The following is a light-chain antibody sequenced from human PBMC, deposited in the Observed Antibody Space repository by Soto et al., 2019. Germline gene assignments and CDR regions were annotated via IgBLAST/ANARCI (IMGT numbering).Light chain of an antibody. V-gene: IGLV1-44*01. Sequence: QLVLTHPPSASGTPGQRVTISWSGSSSNIGSNAVNWYKQLPGTAPKLLIYNNDHRPSGVPDRFSGSKSGTSASLGISGLQSADEDEYYCAAWDVSLDVNVVFGGGTTVTVL. J-gene: IGLJ2*01. CDR3: AAWDVSLDVNVV. CDR1: SSNIGSNA. CDR2: NND.